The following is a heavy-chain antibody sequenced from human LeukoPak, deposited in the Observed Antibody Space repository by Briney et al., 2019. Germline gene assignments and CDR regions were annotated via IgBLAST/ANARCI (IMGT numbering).Heavy chain of an antibody. D-gene: IGHD6-19*01. V-gene: IGHV1-69*13. CDR3: ARSYLGYSSGWYGNYFDY. J-gene: IGHJ4*02. CDR2: IIPIFGTA. CDR1: GYTFTGYY. Sequence: SVKVSCKASGYTFTGYYMHWVRQAPGQGLEWMGGIIPIFGTANYAQKFQGRVTITADESTSTAYMELSSLRSEDTAVYYCARSYLGYSSGWYGNYFDYWGQGTLVTVSS.